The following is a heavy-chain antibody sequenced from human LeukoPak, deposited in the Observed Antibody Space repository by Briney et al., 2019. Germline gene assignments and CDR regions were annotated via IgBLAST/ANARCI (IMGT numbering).Heavy chain of an antibody. CDR3: ATGGVGATSPLFIDY. Sequence: GGSLRLSCAASGFTFSSYAMNWVRQAPGKGLEWVSFISSSTSYIYYAASLKGRFTISRDNAKNSLFLQMNSLRAEDTAVYYCATGGVGATSPLFIDYWGQGTLVTVSS. J-gene: IGHJ4*02. D-gene: IGHD1-26*01. CDR2: ISSSTSYI. V-gene: IGHV3-21*01. CDR1: GFTFSSYA.